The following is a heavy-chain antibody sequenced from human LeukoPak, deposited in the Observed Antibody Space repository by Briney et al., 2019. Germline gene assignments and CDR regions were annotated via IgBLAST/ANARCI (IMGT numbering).Heavy chain of an antibody. CDR3: ARHGQWLVRLDY. CDR2: IHYSGST. Sequence: SETLSLTCTVSGASIGTSNNYWGWIRQPPGKGLEWIGGIHYSGSTYYDPSLKSRVTTSMDTSRNQFSLRLNSVTAADTAVYYCARHGQWLVRLDYWGQGTLVTVSS. D-gene: IGHD6-19*01. V-gene: IGHV4-39*01. CDR1: GASIGTSNNY. J-gene: IGHJ4*02.